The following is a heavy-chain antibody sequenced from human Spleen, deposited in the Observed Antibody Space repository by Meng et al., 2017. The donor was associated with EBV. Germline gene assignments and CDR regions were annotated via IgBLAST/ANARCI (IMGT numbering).Heavy chain of an antibody. CDR2: INHRGNS. CDR1: GGSFNGYY. J-gene: IGHJ3*02. CDR3: ARGDLTDAFDI. Sequence: QVLLQQWGAGLLKPSEXLSLTCAVYGGSFNGYYWTWIRQPPGKGLEWIGEINHRGNSYHNPSLKSRVTISVDTSKNQFSLRLSSVTAADTAVYYCARGDLTDAFDIWGQGTMVTVSS. V-gene: IGHV4-34*01.